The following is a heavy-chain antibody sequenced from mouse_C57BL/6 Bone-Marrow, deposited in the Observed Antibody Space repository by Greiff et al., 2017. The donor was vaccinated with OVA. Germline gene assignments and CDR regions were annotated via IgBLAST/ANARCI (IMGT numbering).Heavy chain of an antibody. D-gene: IGHD2-3*01. Sequence: QVQLKESGPGILQPSQTLSLTCSFSGFSLSTFGMGVGWIRQPSGKGLEWLSHIWWDDDKYYNPALKSRLTISQDTSKNQVFLKIANVDTAESATYYCARIEWLLRRTWFAYWGQGTLVTVSA. J-gene: IGHJ3*01. CDR2: IWWDDDK. CDR1: GFSLSTFGMG. CDR3: ARIEWLLRRTWFAY. V-gene: IGHV8-8*01.